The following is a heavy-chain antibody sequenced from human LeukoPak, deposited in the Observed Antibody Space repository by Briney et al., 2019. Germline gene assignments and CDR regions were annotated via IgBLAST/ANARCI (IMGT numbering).Heavy chain of an antibody. CDR3: VKEGVEYSYSYGDY. CDR2: ISGSGHDI. V-gene: IGHV3-11*06. J-gene: IGHJ4*02. CDR1: GFTFSDSY. Sequence: GGSLRLSCAASGFTFSDSYMTWVRQAPGKGVEWVAYISGSGHDINYSESAKGRFTISRDNAENTLYLQMNNLRPDDTAFYFCVKEGVEYSYSYGDYWGQGTLVTVSS. D-gene: IGHD3-16*01.